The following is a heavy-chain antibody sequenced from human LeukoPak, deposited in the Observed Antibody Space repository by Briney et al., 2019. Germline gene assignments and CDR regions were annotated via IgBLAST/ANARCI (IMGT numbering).Heavy chain of an antibody. Sequence: GGSLRLSCSASGFTFSSYTMHWVRQAPGKGLEWVSTISGSGDSTYYADSVKGRFTISRDNSKNTLLLQMNSLRAEDTAVYYCAKGGAGYCSSTSCLYYFDYWGQGTLVTVST. CDR1: GFTFSSYT. CDR3: AKGGAGYCSSTSCLYYFDY. V-gene: IGHV3-23*01. CDR2: ISGSGDST. J-gene: IGHJ4*02. D-gene: IGHD2-2*01.